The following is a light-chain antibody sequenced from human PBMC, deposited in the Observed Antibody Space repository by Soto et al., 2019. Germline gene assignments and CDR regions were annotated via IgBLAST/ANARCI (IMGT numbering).Light chain of an antibody. CDR3: QQSYSTPRT. J-gene: IGKJ1*01. Sequence: DIPMTQSPSSLSASVGERVTITCRARQSISSYLNWYQQKPGKAPKLLIYAASSLQSGVPSRFSGSGSGTDFTLTSSSLQPEYFSTYDCQQSYSTPRTFGEGTKVEIK. CDR1: QSISSY. CDR2: AAS. V-gene: IGKV1-39*01.